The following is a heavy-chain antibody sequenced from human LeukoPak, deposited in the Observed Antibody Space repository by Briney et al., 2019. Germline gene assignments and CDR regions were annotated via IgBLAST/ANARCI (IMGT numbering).Heavy chain of an antibody. Sequence: ASVKVSCKASGYTFSGYYMHWVRQAPGQGLEWMGWINPNSGATNYAQKFQGRVTMTRDTSISTAYMELSSLRSDDTAVYYCARIGTMEFIDYWGPGTLVTVSS. CDR1: GYTFSGYY. D-gene: IGHD3-10*01. V-gene: IGHV1-2*02. CDR3: ARIGTMEFIDY. CDR2: INPNSGAT. J-gene: IGHJ4*02.